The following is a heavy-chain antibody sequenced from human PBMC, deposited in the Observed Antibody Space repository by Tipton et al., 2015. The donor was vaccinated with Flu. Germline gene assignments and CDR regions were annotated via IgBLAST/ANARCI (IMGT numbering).Heavy chain of an antibody. CDR1: GGSFSGYY. V-gene: IGHV4-34*01. CDR2: INHSGST. Sequence: TLSLTCAVYGGSFSGYYWSWIRQPPGKGLEWIGEINHSGSTNYNPSLKSRVTISVDTSKNHFSLKLSSVTAADTAVYYCARGSGSGTYVVFDIWGQGALVTVSS. CDR3: ARGSGSGTYVVFDI. D-gene: IGHD3-10*01. J-gene: IGHJ4*02.